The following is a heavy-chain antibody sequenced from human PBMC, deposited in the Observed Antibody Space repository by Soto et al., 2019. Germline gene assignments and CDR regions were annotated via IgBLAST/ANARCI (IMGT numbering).Heavy chain of an antibody. CDR2: INRDGSKK. D-gene: IGHD6-13*01. Sequence: EVQLEESGGDLVQPGGSLRLSCAASGFTLSAYWMTWVRQAPGKELEWVANINRDGSKKSYLDSVRGRFTISRDNVGNSLYLQMDSLRADDTALYYCARDVSPGSSSLYLDAFDIWGQGTMVTVSS. J-gene: IGHJ3*02. V-gene: IGHV3-7*05. CDR3: ARDVSPGSSSLYLDAFDI. CDR1: GFTLSAYW.